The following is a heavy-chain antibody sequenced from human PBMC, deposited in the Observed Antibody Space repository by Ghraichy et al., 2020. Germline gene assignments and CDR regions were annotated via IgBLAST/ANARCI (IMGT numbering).Heavy chain of an antibody. CDR1: GFTFSIYS. CDR2: ISSGSTYI. V-gene: IGHV3-21*01. J-gene: IGHJ1*01. Sequence: ETLSLTCAASGFTFSIYSMNWVRQAPGKGLEWVSFISSGSTYIYYADSVKGRFTISRDNAQNSLYLQMNSLTAEDTGEYFCARGYGSGIYGSEYFQAWGQGTLVTVSS. D-gene: IGHD6-19*01. CDR3: ARGYGSGIYGSEYFQA.